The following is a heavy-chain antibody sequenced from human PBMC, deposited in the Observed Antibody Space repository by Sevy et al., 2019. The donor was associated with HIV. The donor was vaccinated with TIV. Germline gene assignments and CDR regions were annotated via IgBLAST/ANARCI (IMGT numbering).Heavy chain of an antibody. V-gene: IGHV3-23*01. CDR2: ISVSGGFT. CDR1: GFTFSKYA. J-gene: IGHJ6*02. CDR3: AKPIGTVSKVYYYYGMDV. D-gene: IGHD1-1*01. Sequence: GGSLRLSCAASGFTFSKYAMTWVRQAPGKGLEWVSAISVSGGFTYYADSVMGRFTTSRDNSKNTLYLQINSLRAEDTAVYYCAKPIGTVSKVYYYYGMDVWGQGTTVTVSS.